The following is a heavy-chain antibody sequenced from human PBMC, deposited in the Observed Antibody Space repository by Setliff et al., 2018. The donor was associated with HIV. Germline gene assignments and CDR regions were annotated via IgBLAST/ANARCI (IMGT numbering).Heavy chain of an antibody. CDR1: GYTFTDYA. CDR2: INAGNGNT. D-gene: IGHD5-12*01. Sequence: VKVSCKASGYTFTDYAIYWMRQAPGQRLEWLGWINAGNGNTEYSQNFQGRVTISRDTSASTAYMELSSLRSEDAAVYYCARDSAIVTTIIDHYYGMDVWGQGTTVTVSS. V-gene: IGHV1-3*01. J-gene: IGHJ6*02. CDR3: ARDSAIVTTIIDHYYGMDV.